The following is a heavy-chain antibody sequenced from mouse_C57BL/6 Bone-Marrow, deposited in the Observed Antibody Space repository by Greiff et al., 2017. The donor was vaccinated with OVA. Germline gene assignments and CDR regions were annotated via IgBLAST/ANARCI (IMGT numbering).Heavy chain of an antibody. CDR1: GYTFTSYW. V-gene: IGHV1-5*01. Sequence: VQLQQSGTVLARPGASVKMSCKTSGYTFTSYWMHWVKQRPGQGLEWIGAIYPGNSDTSYKQKFKGKATLTAVKSASTAYMELSSLTNEDSAVYYGTRSAGRDMDYWGQGTSVTVSS. J-gene: IGHJ4*01. CDR2: IYPGNSDT. CDR3: TRSAGRDMDY. D-gene: IGHD4-1*01.